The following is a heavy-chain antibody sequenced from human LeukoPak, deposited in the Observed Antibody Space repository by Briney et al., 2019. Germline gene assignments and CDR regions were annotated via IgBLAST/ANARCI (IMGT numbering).Heavy chain of an antibody. CDR3: AKGLEQWLVPAAFDI. V-gene: IGHV3-23*01. CDR2: ISGSGGST. Sequence: PGGSLRLSCAASGFTFSSYAMGWLRQAPAKGLDWVSAISGSGGSTYYADSVKGRFTISRDNSKNTLYLQMNSLRAEDKAVYYCAKGLEQWLVPAAFDIWGQGTMVTVSS. J-gene: IGHJ3*02. CDR1: GFTFSSYA. D-gene: IGHD6-19*01.